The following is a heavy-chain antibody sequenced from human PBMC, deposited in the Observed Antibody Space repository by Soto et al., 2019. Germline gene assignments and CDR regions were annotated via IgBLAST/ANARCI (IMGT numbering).Heavy chain of an antibody. CDR1: GGSISSGGYY. D-gene: IGHD2-2*01. CDR2: IYYSGNT. J-gene: IGHJ6*02. Sequence: PSETLSLTCTVSGGSISSGGYYWSWIRQHPGKGLEWIGYIYYSGNTYYNPSLKSRVTKSVDTSKNQLYLKLRSMTAADTAVYYCARELVCISTSCYGGQYYYGMDVWGQGTTVTVSS. CDR3: ARELVCISTSCYGGQYYYGMDV. V-gene: IGHV4-31*03.